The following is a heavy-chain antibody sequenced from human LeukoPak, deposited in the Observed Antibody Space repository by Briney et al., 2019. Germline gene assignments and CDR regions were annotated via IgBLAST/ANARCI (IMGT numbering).Heavy chain of an antibody. CDR3: ARAPRGRFDY. Sequence: SETLSLTCTVSGGSIRSYYWSWIRQPPGKGLEWIGYIYYSGSTNYNPSLKSRVTISVDTSKNQFSLKLSSVTAADTAVYYCARAPRGRFDYWGQGTLVTVSS. J-gene: IGHJ4*02. CDR2: IYYSGST. CDR1: GGSIRSYY. D-gene: IGHD3-10*01. V-gene: IGHV4-59*12.